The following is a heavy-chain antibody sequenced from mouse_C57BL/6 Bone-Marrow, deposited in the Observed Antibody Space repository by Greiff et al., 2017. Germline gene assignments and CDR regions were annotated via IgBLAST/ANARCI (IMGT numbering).Heavy chain of an antibody. J-gene: IGHJ3*01. CDR3: VRGGAPYYSRAWFAY. Sequence: EVQLVESGGGLVQPKGSLKLSCAASGFTFNTYAMHWVRQAPGKGLEWVASIRSKSSNYATYYADSVKDRFTISRDDSQSMLYLQMNNLKTEDTAMYYCVRGGAPYYSRAWFAYWGQGTLVTVSA. V-gene: IGHV10-3*01. D-gene: IGHD2-5*01. CDR1: GFTFNTYA. CDR2: IRSKSSNYAT.